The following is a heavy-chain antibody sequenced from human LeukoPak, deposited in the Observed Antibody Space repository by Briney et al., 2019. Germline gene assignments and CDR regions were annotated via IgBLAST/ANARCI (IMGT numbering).Heavy chain of an antibody. J-gene: IGHJ4*02. CDR3: AKILGLDSGYEDVDY. Sequence: GGSLRLSCAASGFTFSSYAMSWVRQAPGKGLEWVSAISGSGGSTYYADSVKGRFTISRDNSKNMLYLQMNSLRAEDTAVYYCAKILGLDSGYEDVDYWGQGTLVTVSS. CDR2: ISGSGGST. V-gene: IGHV3-23*01. D-gene: IGHD5-12*01. CDR1: GFTFSSYA.